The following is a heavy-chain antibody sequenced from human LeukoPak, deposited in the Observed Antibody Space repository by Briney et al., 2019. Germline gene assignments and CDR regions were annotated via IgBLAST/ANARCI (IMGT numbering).Heavy chain of an antibody. CDR1: GYSFSSYW. D-gene: IGHD5-24*01. CDR3: ARRRDGYLFFDY. J-gene: IGHJ4*02. V-gene: IGHV5-51*01. CDR2: IYPGDSDT. Sequence: GESLKISCKASGYSFSSYWIGWVRQMPGKGLEWMGIIYPGDSDTRYSPSFQGQVTISADKSSSTAYLQWSSLKASDSAMYYCARRRDGYLFFDYWGQGTLVIVSS.